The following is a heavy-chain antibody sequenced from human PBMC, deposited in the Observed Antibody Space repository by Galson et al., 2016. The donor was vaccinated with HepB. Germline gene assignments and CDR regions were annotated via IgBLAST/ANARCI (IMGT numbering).Heavy chain of an antibody. CDR1: GFTFSPYA. CDR3: ARGGGVGLLDPYYFDY. CDR2: ISFDGNNK. Sequence: SLRLSCAASGFTFSPYAMHWVRQAPGKGLEWAAVISFDGNNKYYPDSVKGRFTISRDNSKNTLYLQMNRLRPEDTAVYYCARGGGVGLLDPYYFDYWGQGTLVTVSS. J-gene: IGHJ4*02. D-gene: IGHD3-3*01. V-gene: IGHV3-30*04.